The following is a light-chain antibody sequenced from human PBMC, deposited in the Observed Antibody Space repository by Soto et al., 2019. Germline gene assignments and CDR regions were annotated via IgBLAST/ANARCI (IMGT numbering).Light chain of an antibody. V-gene: IGKV1-39*01. CDR1: QSISQW. Sequence: DIQMTQSPSTLSASVGDRVAITCRASQSISQWVAWYQQKPGRAPELLIYDASSLLSGVPSRFSGSGSGTDFTLTIASLQPEDFSTYYCQQSDSTPYTFGQGTKVDIK. CDR2: DAS. J-gene: IGKJ2*01. CDR3: QQSDSTPYT.